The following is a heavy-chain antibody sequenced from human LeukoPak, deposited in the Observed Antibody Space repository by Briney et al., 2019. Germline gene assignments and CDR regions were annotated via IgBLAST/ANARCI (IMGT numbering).Heavy chain of an antibody. Sequence: ASVRVSCKASGDSITNYHLNGVRQAPGQWLEWMGMINPSDGGTRYAQKFQGRGTMTRDTSTSTVYMELSSLRSEDTAVYYCARASSTGWYSYWGQGTLVTVSS. D-gene: IGHD2-15*01. CDR3: ARASSTGWYSY. J-gene: IGHJ4*02. CDR1: GDSITNYH. CDR2: INPSDGGT. V-gene: IGHV1-46*01.